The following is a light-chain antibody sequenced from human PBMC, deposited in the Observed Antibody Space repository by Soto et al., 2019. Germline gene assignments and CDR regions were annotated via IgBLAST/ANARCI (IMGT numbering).Light chain of an antibody. Sequence: QSALTQPASVSGSPGQSITISCTGTSSDVGGYNSVSWYQQEPGKAPKLLIYEVNNRFSGVSNRFSGSKSGNTASLTISGLLTEDEADYYCSSYTTTKTYVLGTGTKLTVL. J-gene: IGLJ1*01. CDR3: SSYTTTKTYV. V-gene: IGLV2-14*01. CDR2: EVN. CDR1: SSDVGGYNS.